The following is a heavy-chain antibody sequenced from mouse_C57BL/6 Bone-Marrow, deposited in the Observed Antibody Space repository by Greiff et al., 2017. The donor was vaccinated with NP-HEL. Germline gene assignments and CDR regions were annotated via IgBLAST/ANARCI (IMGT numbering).Heavy chain of an antibody. Sequence: QVQLQQPGAELVKPGASVKLSCKASGYTFTSYWMHWVKQRPGRGLEWIGRIDPNSGGTKYNEKFKSKATLTVDKSSSTAYMQLSSLTSEDSAVYCCGRRAGTFYWYFDVWGTGTTVTVSS. CDR3: GRRAGTFYWYFDV. CDR2: IDPNSGGT. V-gene: IGHV1-72*01. CDR1: GYTFTSYW. J-gene: IGHJ1*03. D-gene: IGHD3-3*01.